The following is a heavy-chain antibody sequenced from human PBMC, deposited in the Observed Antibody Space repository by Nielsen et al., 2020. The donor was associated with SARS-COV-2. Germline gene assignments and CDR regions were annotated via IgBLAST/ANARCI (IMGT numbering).Heavy chain of an antibody. CDR3: ARWVYGMDV. Sequence: GESLKISCAASGFTFSSYGMHWVRQAPGKGLEWVAVIWYDGSNKYYADSVKGRFTISRDNSKNTLYLQMNSLRAGDTAVYYCARWVYGMDVWGQGTTVTVSS. CDR2: IWYDGSNK. CDR1: GFTFSSYG. V-gene: IGHV3-33*01. J-gene: IGHJ6*02.